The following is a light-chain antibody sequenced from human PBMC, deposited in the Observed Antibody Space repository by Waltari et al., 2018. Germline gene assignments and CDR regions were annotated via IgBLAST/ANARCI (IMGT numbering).Light chain of an antibody. J-gene: IGKJ3*01. CDR3: QQRSKSFT. V-gene: IGKV3-11*01. Sequence: EIVLKQSPATLSLSPGDRATLSCRASQSISSYLAWYQQKPGQAPRLLIHDASTRATGIPARFSGSGSVTDFTLTISSLEPEDFAIYYCQQRSKSFTFGPGTKVDIK. CDR1: QSISSY. CDR2: DAS.